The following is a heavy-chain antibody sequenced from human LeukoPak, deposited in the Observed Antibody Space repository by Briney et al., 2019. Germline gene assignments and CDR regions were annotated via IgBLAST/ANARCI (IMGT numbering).Heavy chain of an antibody. V-gene: IGHV1-18*01. CDR1: GYTFTSYG. Sequence: PGASVKVSCKASGYTFTSYGISWVRQAPGQGLEWMGWISAYNGNTNYAQKLQGRVTMTTDTSTSTAYMELRSLRSDDTAVYYCARGGADIVVVPAAEHAEYFQHWGQGTLVTVSS. J-gene: IGHJ1*01. CDR2: ISAYNGNT. CDR3: ARGGADIVVVPAAEHAEYFQH. D-gene: IGHD2-2*01.